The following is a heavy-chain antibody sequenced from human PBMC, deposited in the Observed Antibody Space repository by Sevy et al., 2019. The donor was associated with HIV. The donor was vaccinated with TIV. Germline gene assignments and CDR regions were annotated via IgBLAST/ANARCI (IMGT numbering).Heavy chain of an antibody. Sequence: GGSLRLSCAASGFTFSNHGMHWVRQVTGQGLEWVSAIGADGATYYPDSMKGRFTISRENAKNSLYLQMNSLTDGDTAVYYCAREAQTGYFWYFDPWGRGTLVPSPQ. CDR2: IGADGAT. CDR1: GFTFSNHG. J-gene: IGHJ2*01. CDR3: AREAQTGYFWYFDP. D-gene: IGHD3-9*01. V-gene: IGHV3-13*01.